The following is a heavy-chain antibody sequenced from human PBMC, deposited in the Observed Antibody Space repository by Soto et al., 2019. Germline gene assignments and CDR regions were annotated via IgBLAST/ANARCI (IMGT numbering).Heavy chain of an antibody. CDR1: GGTFGSYA. CDR2: IIPIPGTA. Sequence: QVQLVQSGAEVKKPGSSVKVSCKASGGTFGSYAISWVRQAPGQGLEWMGGIIPIPGTANYAQKFKGRATIAADESTSTAYMELSSLRSEDTAVYYCARSQGSSTSLEIYYYYYYGMDVWGQGTTVTVSS. V-gene: IGHV1-69*01. J-gene: IGHJ6*02. D-gene: IGHD2-2*01. CDR3: ARSQGSSTSLEIYYYYYYGMDV.